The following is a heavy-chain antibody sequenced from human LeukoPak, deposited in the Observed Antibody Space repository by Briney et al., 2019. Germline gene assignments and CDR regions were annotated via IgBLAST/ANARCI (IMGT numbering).Heavy chain of an antibody. Sequence: PGGSLRLSCAVSGFTFSSYDVKWVRQAPGKGLEWVSLISSSGSTINYADSVNGRFTISRDNAKNSLYLQMNSLRAEDTAVYYCVRGLRYTILGGGYFWGQGTLVTVSS. J-gene: IGHJ4*02. CDR2: ISSSGSTI. CDR3: VRGLRYTILGGGYF. D-gene: IGHD3-3*01. CDR1: GFTFSSYD. V-gene: IGHV3-48*03.